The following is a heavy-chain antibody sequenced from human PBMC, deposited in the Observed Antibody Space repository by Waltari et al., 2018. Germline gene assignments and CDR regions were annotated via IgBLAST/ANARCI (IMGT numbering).Heavy chain of an antibody. Sequence: EVQLVESGGGLVQPGGSLRLSCAASGFNFSRCWMRWVHQAPGKGLEWVANIKQDGSEKYYVDSVKGRFTISRDNAKNSLYLQMNSLRAEDTAVYYCARDIGFSGYVYFDYWGQGTLVTVSS. V-gene: IGHV3-7*03. CDR2: IKQDGSEK. D-gene: IGHD5-12*01. CDR3: ARDIGFSGYVYFDY. J-gene: IGHJ4*02. CDR1: GFNFSRCW.